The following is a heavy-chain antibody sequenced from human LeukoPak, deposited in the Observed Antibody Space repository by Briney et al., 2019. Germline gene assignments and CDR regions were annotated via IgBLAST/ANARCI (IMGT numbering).Heavy chain of an antibody. J-gene: IGHJ4*02. Sequence: GGSLRLSCTTSGFAFDDFAMSWVRQPAGKGLEWVGFIRRRAYGGEAEYAASVKGRFIISRDDSKGIAYLQINSLKTEDTAVYYCSRNGLVDFDYWGQGSRVIVSP. CDR3: SRNGLVDFDY. V-gene: IGHV3-49*04. CDR2: IRRRAYGGEA. CDR1: GFAFDDFA.